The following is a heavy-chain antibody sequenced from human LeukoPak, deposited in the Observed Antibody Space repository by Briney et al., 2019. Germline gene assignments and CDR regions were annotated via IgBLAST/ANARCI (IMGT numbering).Heavy chain of an antibody. CDR1: GGTFSSYA. CDR3: ARGGIAAAGRTSAVDY. CDR2: IIPIFGTA. J-gene: IGHJ4*02. D-gene: IGHD6-13*01. Sequence: SVKVSCKASGGTFSSYAISWVRQAPGQGLEWMGGIIPIFGTANYAQKFQGRVTITADESTSTAYMELSSLRSEDTAVYYFARGGIAAAGRTSAVDYWGQGTLVTAST. V-gene: IGHV1-69*13.